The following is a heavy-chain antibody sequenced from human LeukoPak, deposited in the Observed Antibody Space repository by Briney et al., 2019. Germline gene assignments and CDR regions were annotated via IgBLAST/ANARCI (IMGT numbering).Heavy chain of an antibody. V-gene: IGHV3-66*01. CDR1: GFDVSNNY. CDR2: IYDNGFT. Sequence: GGSLRLSCAASGFDVSNNYVSWVRQAPGKGLEWVSVIYDNGFTYYADSVKARFTLSRDDFKNTLYLQMDSLRAEDTAIYYCARVSVGRRPRTPGWFDPWGQGTLVTVSS. D-gene: IGHD4-23*01. CDR3: ARVSVGRRPRTPGWFDP. J-gene: IGHJ5*01.